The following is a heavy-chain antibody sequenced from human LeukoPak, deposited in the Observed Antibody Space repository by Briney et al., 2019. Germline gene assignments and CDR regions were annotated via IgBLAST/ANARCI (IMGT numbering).Heavy chain of an antibody. Sequence: GGSLRLSCAASGFTFSSYSMNWVRQAPGKGLEWVSSISSSSSYIDYADSVKGRFTISRDNAKNSLYLQMNSLRAEDTAVYYCAREEYSSGWYYFDYWSQGTLVTVPS. D-gene: IGHD6-19*01. J-gene: IGHJ4*02. CDR2: ISSSSSYI. CDR1: GFTFSSYS. V-gene: IGHV3-21*01. CDR3: AREEYSSGWYYFDY.